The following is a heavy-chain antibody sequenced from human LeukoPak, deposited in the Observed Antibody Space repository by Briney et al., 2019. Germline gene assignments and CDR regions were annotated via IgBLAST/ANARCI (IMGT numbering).Heavy chain of an antibody. D-gene: IGHD4-17*01. V-gene: IGHV4-31*03. CDR3: ARYYGDYKNWFDP. CDR1: GGSISSGGYY. Sequence: SETLSLTCTVSGGSISSGGYYWSWIRQHPGKGLEWIGYIYYSGRTYYNPSLKSRVAISVDTSKNQFSLKLSSVTAADTAVYYCARYYGDYKNWFDPWGQGTLVTVSS. CDR2: IYYSGRT. J-gene: IGHJ5*02.